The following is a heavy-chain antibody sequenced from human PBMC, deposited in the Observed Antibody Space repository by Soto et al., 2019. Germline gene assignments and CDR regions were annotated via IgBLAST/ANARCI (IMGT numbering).Heavy chain of an antibody. D-gene: IGHD1-26*01. CDR2: RFYTGGT. CDR1: GGSISSAGFY. J-gene: IGHJ6*02. V-gene: IGHV4-31*03. Sequence: SETLSLTCTVSGGSISSAGFYWSWIRQLPGKGLEWIGSRFYTGGTYHNPSLKSRVTISVDTYRNQFSLKLSSVTAADTAIYYCARRPHSDSYYELGMDVWGQGITVTGSS. CDR3: ARRPHSDSYYELGMDV.